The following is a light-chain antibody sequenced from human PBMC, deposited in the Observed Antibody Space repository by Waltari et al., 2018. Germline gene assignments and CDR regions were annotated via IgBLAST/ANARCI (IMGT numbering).Light chain of an antibody. V-gene: IGKV1-NL1*01. J-gene: IGKJ1*01. Sequence: DVQMTQSPSSLSASVGDRVTITCRASQGISTSLAWYQQKPWTAPMLLLYTASRLKSGVPSRFSGSGSGTDYTLTISSLQPEDFATYYCLQYYDAPQTFGQGTKVEMK. CDR1: QGISTS. CDR2: TAS. CDR3: LQYYDAPQT.